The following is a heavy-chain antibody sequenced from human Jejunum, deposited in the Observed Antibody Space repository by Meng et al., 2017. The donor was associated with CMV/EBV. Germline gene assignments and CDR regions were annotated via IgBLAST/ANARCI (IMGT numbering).Heavy chain of an antibody. CDR1: GFTFSDYG. V-gene: IGHV3-30*02. CDR3: TKDQVLL. D-gene: IGHD3-10*01. CDR2: IRYDGDNK. J-gene: IGHJ4*02. Sequence: QMQLVESGXGVVQPGGSLRLPCAASGFTFSDYGMHWIRQAPGKGLEWVAFIRYDGDNKYYADSVKGRFTISRDNFNNMLYLQMNSLRTEDTAVYYCTKDQVLLWGQGTRVTVAS.